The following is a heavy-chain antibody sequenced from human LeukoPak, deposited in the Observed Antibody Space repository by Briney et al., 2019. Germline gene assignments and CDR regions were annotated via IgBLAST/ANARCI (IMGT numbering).Heavy chain of an antibody. CDR1: GFTFSSYA. CDR2: VSGSGSST. CDR3: AKAHYDDYGDRFVY. Sequence: GGSLRLSCAASGFTFSSYAMSWVRQAPGKGLEWVSAVSGSGSSTYYADSVKGRFTIFRDNSKNTLYLQVNSLRAEDTAVYYCAKAHYDDYGDRFVYCGQGALVTVSS. J-gene: IGHJ4*02. D-gene: IGHD4-17*01. V-gene: IGHV3-23*01.